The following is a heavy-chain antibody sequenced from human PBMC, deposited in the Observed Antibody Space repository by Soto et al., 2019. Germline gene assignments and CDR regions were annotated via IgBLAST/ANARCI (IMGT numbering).Heavy chain of an antibody. V-gene: IGHV4-59*02. CDR2: MYFGGSF. CDR1: GASVSDGY. CDR3: ARSYYDATGFAVDP. D-gene: IGHD1-26*01. Sequence: QMQLQVSGPGLVKPSETLSLTCTVSGASVSDGYWSWIRQPPGKELEWIGFMYFGGSFNYNPSLTCRVTISVGTSKNHFSMTMTSVTAADTAVYYCARSYYDATGFAVDPWGQGTLVTVSS. J-gene: IGHJ5*02.